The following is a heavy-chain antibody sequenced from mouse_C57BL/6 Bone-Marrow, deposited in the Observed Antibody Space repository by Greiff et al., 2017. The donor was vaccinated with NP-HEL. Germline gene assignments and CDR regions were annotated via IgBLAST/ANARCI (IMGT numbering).Heavy chain of an antibody. CDR3: ARENYYGSSVYWYFDV. Sequence: DVKLVESEGGLVQPGSSMKLSCTASGFTFSDYYMAWVRQVPEKGLEWVANINYDGSSTYYLDSLKSRFIISRDNAKNILYLQMSSLKSEDTATYYCARENYYGSSVYWYFDVWGTGTTVTVSS. CDR2: INYDGSST. CDR1: GFTFSDYY. V-gene: IGHV5-16*01. J-gene: IGHJ1*03. D-gene: IGHD1-1*01.